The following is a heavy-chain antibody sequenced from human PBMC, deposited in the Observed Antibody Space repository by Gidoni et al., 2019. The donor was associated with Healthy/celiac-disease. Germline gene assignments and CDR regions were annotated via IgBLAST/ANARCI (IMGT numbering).Heavy chain of an antibody. CDR1: GFTFSSYG. CDR3: AKIPWTTVTTRDLADY. Sequence: QVQLVESGGGVVQPGWSLRLSCAASGFTFSSYGMHWVRQAPGKGLEWVAVRSYDGSNKYYADSVKGRFTISRDNSKNTLYLQMNSLRAEDTAVYYCAKIPWTTVTTRDLADYWGQGTLVTVSS. D-gene: IGHD4-17*01. CDR2: RSYDGSNK. J-gene: IGHJ4*02. V-gene: IGHV3-30*18.